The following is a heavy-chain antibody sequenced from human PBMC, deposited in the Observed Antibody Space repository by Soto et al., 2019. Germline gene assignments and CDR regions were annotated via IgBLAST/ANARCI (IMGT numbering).Heavy chain of an antibody. CDR3: ARLDYDLLTGSSFDI. Sequence: GGSLRLSCAASGFTFSSYWMSWVRQAPGKGLEWVANIKQDGSEKYYVACVKGRFTISRDNATNSLYLQIHSLRGEDTAVYYCARLDYDLLTGSSFDIWGPGTLDTVSS. CDR2: IKQDGSEK. J-gene: IGHJ3*02. CDR1: GFTFSSYW. V-gene: IGHV3-7*03. D-gene: IGHD3-9*01.